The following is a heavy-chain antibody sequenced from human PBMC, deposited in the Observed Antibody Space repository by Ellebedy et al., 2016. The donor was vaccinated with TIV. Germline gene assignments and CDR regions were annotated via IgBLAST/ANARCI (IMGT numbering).Heavy chain of an antibody. J-gene: IGHJ4*02. V-gene: IGHV4-39*01. D-gene: IGHD6-19*01. CDR1: GGSISRSSSY. CDR3: ARQGHSSGWYVGEYYFDY. CDR2: ISYSGST. Sequence: MPGGSLRLSCTVSGGSISRSSSYSGWIRQPPGKGLEWIGSISYSGSTYYNPSLKSRVTISVDTSKNQFSLKLSSVTAADTAVYYCARQGHSSGWYVGEYYFDYWGQGTLLTVSS.